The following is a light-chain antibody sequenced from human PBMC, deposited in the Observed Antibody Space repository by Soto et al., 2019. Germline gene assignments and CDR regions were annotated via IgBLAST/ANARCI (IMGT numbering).Light chain of an antibody. J-gene: IGLJ3*02. CDR2: GNT. V-gene: IGLV1-40*01. Sequence: QSVLTQTPSVSGAPGQRVTISCTGTDSSIGAGYDVHWYQQLPGRAPKLLIFGNTNRPSGVPDRFSGSKSGTSASLAITGLQPEDEGDYYGQSFDNSLSGFYVFGSGTKLTVL. CDR1: DSSIGAGYD. CDR3: QSFDNSLSGFYV.